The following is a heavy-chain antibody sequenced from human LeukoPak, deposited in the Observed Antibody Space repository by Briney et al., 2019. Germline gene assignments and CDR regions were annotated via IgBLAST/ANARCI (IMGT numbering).Heavy chain of an antibody. D-gene: IGHD1-7*01. CDR2: IYNSGST. CDR3: VRDRELNY. Sequence: SETLSLTCTVSGVSVSIYYWSWIRQPPGKGLEWIGYIYNSGSTSYNPSLKSRATISADTSKNQFSLKLSSVTAADTAVYYCVRDRELNYWGQGTLVTVSS. V-gene: IGHV4-59*02. CDR1: GVSVSIYY. J-gene: IGHJ4*02.